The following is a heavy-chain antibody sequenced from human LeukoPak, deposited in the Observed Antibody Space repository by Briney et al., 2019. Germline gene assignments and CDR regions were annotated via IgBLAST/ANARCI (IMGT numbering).Heavy chain of an antibody. CDR2: ISGDTTGT. V-gene: IGHV3-23*01. CDR1: GFTFSSYA. Sequence: GGSLRLSCAASGFTFSSYAMSWVRQAPGKGLEWVSAISGDTTGTYYTDSVKGRFTTSRDNSKNTLYLQLNSLRAEDTAVYYCVKGTSGWPYYVDYWGQGTLVTVSS. D-gene: IGHD6-19*01. CDR3: VKGTSGWPYYVDY. J-gene: IGHJ4*02.